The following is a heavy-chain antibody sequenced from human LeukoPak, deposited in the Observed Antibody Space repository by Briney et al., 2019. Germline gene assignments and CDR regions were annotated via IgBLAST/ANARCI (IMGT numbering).Heavy chain of an antibody. CDR1: GFTFSSYS. D-gene: IGHD5-18*01. CDR3: ARATRGYSYGYPDY. V-gene: IGHV3-48*01. J-gene: IGHJ4*02. CDR2: ISSSSSTI. Sequence: GGSLRLSCAASGFTFSSYSMNWVRQAPGKGLEWVSYISSSSSTIYYADSVKGRFTISRDNAKNSLYLQMNSLRAEDTAVYYCARATRGYSYGYPDYWGQGTLVTVSS.